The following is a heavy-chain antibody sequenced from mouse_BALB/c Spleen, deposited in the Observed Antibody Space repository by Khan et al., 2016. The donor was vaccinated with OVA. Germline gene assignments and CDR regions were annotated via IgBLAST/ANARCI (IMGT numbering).Heavy chain of an antibody. Sequence: VELVESGGGVVKPGGSLKLSCSASGFTFSSFAMPWVRQTPEKRLEWVATISTGGHYTFYPDSVKGRSTISRDNARNTLYLQLSSLRSEDTAMYYCARSVVDYYALDYWGQGTSVTVSA. CDR2: ISTGGHYT. CDR3: ARSVVDYYALDY. V-gene: IGHV5-9-3*01. J-gene: IGHJ4*01. D-gene: IGHD1-1*02. CDR1: GFTFSSFA.